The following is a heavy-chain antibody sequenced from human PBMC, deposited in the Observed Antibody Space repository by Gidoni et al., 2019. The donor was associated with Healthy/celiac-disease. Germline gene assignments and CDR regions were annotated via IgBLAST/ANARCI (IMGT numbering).Heavy chain of an antibody. D-gene: IGHD1-26*01. CDR2: IRWNSCSI. CDR1: GFTVDDYA. J-gene: IGHJ4*02. CDR3: AKDTGVVGAESIDY. V-gene: IGHV3-9*01. Sequence: EVQLVESGGGLVQPGRSLRLSWAASGFTVDDYAMHWVRQCPGKGLEWVSGIRWNSCSIGYADSVKGRFTISRDNAKNSLYLQMNSLRAEDTALYYCAKDTGVVGAESIDYWGQGTLVTVSS.